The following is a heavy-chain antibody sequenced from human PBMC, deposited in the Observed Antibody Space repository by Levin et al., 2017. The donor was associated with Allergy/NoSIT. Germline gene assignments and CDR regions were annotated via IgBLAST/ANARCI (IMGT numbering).Heavy chain of an antibody. CDR3: GRDRSIKNQDGDFWYSGMDV. CDR1: GGSISGHH. J-gene: IGHJ6*02. CDR2: IHYSGTT. V-gene: IGHV4-59*11. Sequence: GSLRLSCTVSGGSISGHHWSWNRQPPGKALEWIGNIHYSGTTKYNPSLKSRVTISVDTSKNQFSLKLSSVTAADTAVYYCGRDRSIKNQDGDFWYSGMDVWGQGTTVSVSS. D-gene: IGHD2-21*01.